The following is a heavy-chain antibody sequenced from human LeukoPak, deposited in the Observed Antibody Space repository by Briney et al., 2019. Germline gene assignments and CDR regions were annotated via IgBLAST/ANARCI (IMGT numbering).Heavy chain of an antibody. V-gene: IGHV4-59*01. CDR2: IYYSGST. D-gene: IGHD1-26*01. J-gene: IGHJ4*02. CDR1: GGSISSYY. Sequence: SETLSLTCTVSGGSISSYYWSWIRQPPGKGLEWIGYIYYSGSTNYNPSLKSRVTISVDTSKNQFSLKLSSVTAADTAVYYCARDSGSYSPHYFDYWGQGTLVTVSS. CDR3: ARDSGSYSPHYFDY.